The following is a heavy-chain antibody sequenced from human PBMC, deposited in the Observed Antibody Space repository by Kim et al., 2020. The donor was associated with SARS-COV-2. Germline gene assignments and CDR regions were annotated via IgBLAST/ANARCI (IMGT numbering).Heavy chain of an antibody. V-gene: IGHV3-33*01. Sequence: GGSLRLSCAASGFTFSSYGMHWVRQAPGKGLEWVAVIWYDGSNKYYADSVKGRFTISRDNSKNTLYLQMNSLRAEDTAVYYCARGRIVGATTPDYWGQGTLVTVSS. J-gene: IGHJ4*02. CDR1: GFTFSSYG. D-gene: IGHD1-26*01. CDR2: IWYDGSNK. CDR3: ARGRIVGATTPDY.